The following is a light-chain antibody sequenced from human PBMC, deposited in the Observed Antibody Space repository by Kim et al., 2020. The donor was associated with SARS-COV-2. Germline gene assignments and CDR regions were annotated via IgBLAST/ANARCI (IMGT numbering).Light chain of an antibody. CDR2: LGS. CDR1: QSLLHSNGYNY. V-gene: IGKV2-28*01. CDR3: MQALLTSFT. J-gene: IGKJ3*01. Sequence: DIVMTQSPLSLPVTPGEPASISCRSSQSLLHSNGYNYLDWYLQKPGQSPQLLIYLGSNRASGVPDRFSGCGSGTDFTLKISRVEAEDVGVDYCMQALLTSFTFGPGTKVDIK.